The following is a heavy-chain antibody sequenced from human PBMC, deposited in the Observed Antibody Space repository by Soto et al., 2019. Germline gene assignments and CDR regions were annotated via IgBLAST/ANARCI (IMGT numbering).Heavy chain of an antibody. CDR1: GFTFDSFA. Sequence: EVQLLESGGGLEQPGGSLRLSCAASGFTFDSFAMTWVRQAPGKGLEWVSAISASGGSTYYADSVKGRFTISRDSPTNTRYRQSNSLGDEDTAVYYCARGAVMPDSWGQGTLVTVSS. V-gene: IGHV3-23*01. J-gene: IGHJ4*02. CDR3: ARGAVMPDS. D-gene: IGHD6-19*01. CDR2: ISASGGST.